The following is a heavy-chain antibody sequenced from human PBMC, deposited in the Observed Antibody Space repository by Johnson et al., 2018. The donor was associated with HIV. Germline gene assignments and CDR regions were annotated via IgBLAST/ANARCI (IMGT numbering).Heavy chain of an antibody. V-gene: IGHV3-23*04. CDR3: ARGRLGDPFPGVFDI. Sequence: VQLVESGGGVVRPGGSLRLSCAASGFTFSNSDMHWVRQPTGKGLEWVSAISGSGGSTYYADSVKGRFTISRDNSKNTLYLQMKRLRAEDTALYYCARGRLGDPFPGVFDIWGQGTMGTVSS. D-gene: IGHD3-16*01. CDR1: GFTFSNSD. CDR2: ISGSGGST. J-gene: IGHJ3*02.